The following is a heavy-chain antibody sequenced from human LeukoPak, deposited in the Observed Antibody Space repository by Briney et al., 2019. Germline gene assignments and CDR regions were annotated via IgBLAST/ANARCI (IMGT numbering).Heavy chain of an antibody. V-gene: IGHV4-39*07. J-gene: IGHJ6*03. CDR1: GGSISSSSYY. CDR3: ARGPDYGVMPYYMDV. D-gene: IGHD4-17*01. Sequence: PSETLSLTCTVSGGSISSSSYYWGWIRQPPGKGLEWIGSIYYSGSTYYNPSLKSRVTISVDTSKNQFSLKLSSVTAADSAVYYCARGPDYGVMPYYMDVWGKGTTVTVSS. CDR2: IYYSGST.